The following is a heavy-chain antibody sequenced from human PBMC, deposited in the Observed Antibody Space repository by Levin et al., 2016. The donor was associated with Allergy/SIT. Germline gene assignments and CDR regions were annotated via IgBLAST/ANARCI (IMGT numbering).Heavy chain of an antibody. CDR2: IYYSGST. V-gene: IGHV4-39*01. D-gene: IGHD6-13*01. CDR3: ARLGRVNIYSSSWYGDY. Sequence: RQAPGKGLEWIGSIYYSGSTYYNPSLKSRVTISVDTSKNQFSLKLSSVTAADTAVYYCARLGRVNIYSSSWYGDYWGQGTLVTVSS. J-gene: IGHJ4*02.